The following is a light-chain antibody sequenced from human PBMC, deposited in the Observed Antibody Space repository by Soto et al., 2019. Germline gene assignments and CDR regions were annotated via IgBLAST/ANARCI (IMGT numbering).Light chain of an antibody. CDR1: SSDIGGYNS. J-gene: IGLJ3*02. Sequence: QSALTQPPSASGSPGQSVTISCTGTSSDIGGYNSVSWYQQHPGKAPRLMIYEVNKRPSGVPDRFSGSKSGYTASLTVSGLQTEDEAFYYCSSSAGIYHYLVFGGGNKVTVL. CDR3: SSSAGIYHYLV. CDR2: EVN. V-gene: IGLV2-8*01.